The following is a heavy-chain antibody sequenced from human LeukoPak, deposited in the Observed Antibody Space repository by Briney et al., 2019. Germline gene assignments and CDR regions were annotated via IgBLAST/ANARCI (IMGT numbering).Heavy chain of an antibody. D-gene: IGHD3-10*01. J-gene: IGHJ6*02. V-gene: IGHV4-34*01. CDR1: GGSFSGYY. Sequence: SETLSLTCAVYGGSFSGYYWSWIRQPPGEGLEWIGEINHSGSTNYNPSLKSRVTISVDTSKNQFSLKLSSVTAADTGVYYCARGGRFGYGMDVWGQGTTVTVSS. CDR3: ARGGRFGYGMDV. CDR2: INHSGST.